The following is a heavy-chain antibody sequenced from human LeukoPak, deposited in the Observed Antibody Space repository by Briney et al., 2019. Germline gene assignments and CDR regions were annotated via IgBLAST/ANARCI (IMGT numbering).Heavy chain of an antibody. Sequence: GASVKVSCKASGYTFTGYYMHWVRQAPGQGLEWMGWINPNSGGTNYAQKFQGRVTMTRDTSISTAYMELSRLRSDDTAVYYCARVRLSRYKYYFDHWGQGTLVTVSS. J-gene: IGHJ4*02. CDR1: GYTFTGYY. D-gene: IGHD2-2*02. CDR3: ARVRLSRYKYYFDH. CDR2: INPNSGGT. V-gene: IGHV1-2*02.